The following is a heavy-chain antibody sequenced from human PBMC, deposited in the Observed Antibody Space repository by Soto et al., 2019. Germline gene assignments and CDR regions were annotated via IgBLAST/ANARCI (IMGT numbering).Heavy chain of an antibody. CDR1: GGSMSSGDYY. CDR3: ARDAPGAAPY. V-gene: IGHV4-31*03. CDR2: INYRGST. D-gene: IGHD6-13*01. J-gene: IGHJ4*02. Sequence: QVQLQESGPGLVKPSQTLSLTCTVSGGSMSSGDYYWNWIRQHPEKGLEWIGYINYRGSTFYNPSLKSRLTISVDTSKNQFSLTLTSVTAADTAMYYCARDAPGAAPYWGQGTLVTVSS.